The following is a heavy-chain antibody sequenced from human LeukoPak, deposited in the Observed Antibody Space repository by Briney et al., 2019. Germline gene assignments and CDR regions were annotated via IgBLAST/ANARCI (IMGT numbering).Heavy chain of an antibody. Sequence: SQTLSLTCSVSGVSISDGRYYWTWIRQRPGKGLEWIGYKYYSGSAKYNPSLKSRLTISIDTPKNQFSLHLSSVTAADTAIYYCATPYCSSLSCLDVFNIWGQGTMVIVSS. D-gene: IGHD2-2*01. V-gene: IGHV4-31*03. CDR2: KYYSGSA. CDR1: GVSISDGRYY. J-gene: IGHJ3*02. CDR3: ATPYCSSLSCLDVFNI.